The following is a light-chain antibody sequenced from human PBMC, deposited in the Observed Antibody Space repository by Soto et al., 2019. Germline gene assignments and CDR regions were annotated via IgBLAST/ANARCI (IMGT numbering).Light chain of an antibody. J-gene: IGKJ1*01. Sequence: EIVLTQSPATLSLSPGERATLSCRASQSVSSYLAWYQQKPGQAPRLLIYDASNRATGIPARFSGRGSGTDFTLTISSLEPEDFAVYYCQQRINWPFTWTCGQGTKVEIK. CDR3: QQRINWPFTWT. V-gene: IGKV3-11*01. CDR1: QSVSSY. CDR2: DAS.